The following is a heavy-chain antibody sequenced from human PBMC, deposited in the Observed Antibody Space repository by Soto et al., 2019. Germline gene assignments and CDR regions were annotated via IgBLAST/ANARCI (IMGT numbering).Heavy chain of an antibody. D-gene: IGHD2-15*01. CDR2: ISWNSVSI. V-gene: IGHV3-9*01. CDR1: GFTFDDYA. CDR3: AKIPRNCDGGSCYSFGH. J-gene: IGHJ4*02. Sequence: EVQLVESGGGLVQPGRSLRLSCAASGFTFDDYAIHWVRQAPGKGLEWVSGISWNSVSIGYADSVKGRFTISRDNAKNSLYLQMNSLRAEDTALYYCAKIPRNCDGGSCYSFGHWGRGTLVTVSS.